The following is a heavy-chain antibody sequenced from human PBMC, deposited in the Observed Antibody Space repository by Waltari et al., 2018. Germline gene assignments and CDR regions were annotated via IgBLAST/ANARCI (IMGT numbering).Heavy chain of an antibody. Sequence: EVELVESGGGLVKPGGSLRLACSASGFPFCMAWMNWMRQAPGKGLWWVCRIKSTVDGGTTDYAAPEQGRFTISRDESKNTLYLQMNNLKTEDTALYYCTRRITGPGNYWGQGTLVTVSS. CDR1: GFPFCMAW. V-gene: IGHV3-15*01. CDR2: IKSTVDGGTT. D-gene: IGHD1-20*01. CDR3: TRRITGPGNY. J-gene: IGHJ4*02.